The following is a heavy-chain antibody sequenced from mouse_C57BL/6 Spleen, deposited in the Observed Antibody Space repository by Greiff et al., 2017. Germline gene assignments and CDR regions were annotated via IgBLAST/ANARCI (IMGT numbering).Heavy chain of an antibody. V-gene: IGHV1-4*01. CDR1: GYTFTSYT. CDR2: INPSSGYT. CDR3: ARGGDYGWYFDV. Sequence: QVQLKESGAELARPGASVKMSCKASGYTFTSYTMHWVKQRPGQGLEWIGYINPSSGYTKYNQKFKDKATLTADKSSSTAYMQLSSLTSEDSAVYYCARGGDYGWYFDVWGTGTTVTVSS. D-gene: IGHD2-4*01. J-gene: IGHJ1*03.